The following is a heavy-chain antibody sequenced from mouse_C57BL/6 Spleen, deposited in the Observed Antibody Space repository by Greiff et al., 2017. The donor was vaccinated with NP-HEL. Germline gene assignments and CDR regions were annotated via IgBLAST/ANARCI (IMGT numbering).Heavy chain of an antibody. Sequence: EVQLVESGGGLVKPGGSLKLSCAASGFTFSDYGMHWVRQAPEKGLEWVAYISSGSSAIYYADTVKGRFTITRDNAKNTQFLQMTSLRSEDTAMYYCLAGTFDYWGQGTTLTVSS. CDR1: GFTFSDYG. CDR2: ISSGSSAI. CDR3: LAGTFDY. D-gene: IGHD4-1*01. V-gene: IGHV5-17*01. J-gene: IGHJ2*01.